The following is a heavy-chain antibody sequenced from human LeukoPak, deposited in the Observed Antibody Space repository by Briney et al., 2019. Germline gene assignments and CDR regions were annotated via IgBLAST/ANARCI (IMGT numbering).Heavy chain of an antibody. J-gene: IGHJ3*02. CDR1: GFTFSSYA. D-gene: IGHD3-16*01. CDR3: ARSSPLGGYAFDI. Sequence: GGSLRLSCAASGFTFSSYAMHWVRQAPGKGLEYASAISSNGGSTYYADSVKGRFTISRDNSKNTLYLQMGSLRAEDMAVYYCARSSPLGGYAFDIWGQGTMVTVSS. V-gene: IGHV3-64*02. CDR2: ISSNGGST.